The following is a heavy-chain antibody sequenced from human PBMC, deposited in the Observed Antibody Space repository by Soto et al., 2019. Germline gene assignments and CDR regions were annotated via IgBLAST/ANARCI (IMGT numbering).Heavy chain of an antibody. D-gene: IGHD2-15*01. J-gene: IGHJ4*02. CDR2: IYYSGST. Sequence: QLQLQESGPGLVRPSETLSLTCTVSGGSISSSGFYWGWIRQPPGKGLEWIASIYYSGSTYYNPSLKSRVTISEDTSKNQLSLKLSSVTAADTAVYYCARKVGTPYSFDYWGPGTLVTVSS. CDR3: ARKVGTPYSFDY. CDR1: GGSISSSGFY. V-gene: IGHV4-39*01.